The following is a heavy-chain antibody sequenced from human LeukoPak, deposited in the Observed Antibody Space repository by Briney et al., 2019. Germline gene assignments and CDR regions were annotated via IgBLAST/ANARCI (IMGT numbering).Heavy chain of an antibody. J-gene: IGHJ1*01. CDR3: ARFNEQQMYFQH. D-gene: IGHD6-13*01. CDR2: IYSGGNT. V-gene: IGHV3-53*01. CDR1: GFTVSNNY. Sequence: GGSLRLSCAAPGFTVSNNYMSWVRQAPGKGLEWVSVIYSGGNTYYADSVKGRFTISRDNSKNTLYLQMNSLRAEDTAVYYCARFNEQQMYFQHWGQGTLVTVSS.